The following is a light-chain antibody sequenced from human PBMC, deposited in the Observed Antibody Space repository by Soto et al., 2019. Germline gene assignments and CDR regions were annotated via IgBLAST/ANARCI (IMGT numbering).Light chain of an antibody. J-gene: IGKJ1*01. CDR2: DAS. V-gene: IGKV1-5*01. Sequence: IQMTQSPSTLSSSVGDRATLSCRASQSVGSWFAWYQQKQGKAPKLLIYDASSLESGVPSRFRGSGSGTEFTLTISSLKPDDFATYYCQQYNSYSWTFGQGTKVDIK. CDR1: QSVGSW. CDR3: QQYNSYSWT.